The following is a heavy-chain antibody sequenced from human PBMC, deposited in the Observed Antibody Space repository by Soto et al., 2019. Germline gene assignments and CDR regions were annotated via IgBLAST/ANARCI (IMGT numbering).Heavy chain of an antibody. CDR1: GYTFTNYG. CDR3: AGDMGVNDNGDYVDY. Sequence: QVQLVQSGAEVKKPGASVKVSCRASGYTFTNYGVSWVRQAPGQGLEWMGWISGYNSNTKYAHKVQGRVTMTIDTSTSTAYVELRRLRSDDTAVYYCAGDMGVNDNGDYVDYWGQGTRVTVSS. CDR2: ISGYNSNT. J-gene: IGHJ4*02. D-gene: IGHD4-17*01. V-gene: IGHV1-18*01.